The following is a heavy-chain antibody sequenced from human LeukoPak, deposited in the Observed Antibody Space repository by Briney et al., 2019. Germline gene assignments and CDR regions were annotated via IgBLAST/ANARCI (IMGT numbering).Heavy chain of an antibody. D-gene: IGHD2-15*01. CDR3: TTMVGAAWGPFDY. V-gene: IGHV3-72*01. Sequence: GGSLRLSCAASGFTFSDHYMDWVRQAPGKGLEWVGRTRKKTNSYTTEYAASVKGRFTISRDDSKNSLYLQMNSLKAEDTAVYYCTTMVGAAWGPFDYWGQGTLVTVSS. CDR1: GFTFSDHY. CDR2: TRKKTNSYTT. J-gene: IGHJ4*02.